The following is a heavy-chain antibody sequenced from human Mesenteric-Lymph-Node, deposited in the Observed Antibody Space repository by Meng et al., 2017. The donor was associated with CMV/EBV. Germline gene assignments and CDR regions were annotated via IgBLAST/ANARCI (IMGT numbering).Heavy chain of an antibody. Sequence: GESLKISCAASGFSFSDYYMSWIRQAPGKGLEWVSYISSSGNTMHYADSVRGRFTISRDNAKNSVNLQMNSLRAEDTAVYYCVRGEYQLESDGMDVWGQGTTVTVSS. CDR3: VRGEYQLESDGMDV. J-gene: IGHJ6*02. CDR2: ISSSGNTM. V-gene: IGHV3-11*04. D-gene: IGHD2-2*01. CDR1: GFSFSDYY.